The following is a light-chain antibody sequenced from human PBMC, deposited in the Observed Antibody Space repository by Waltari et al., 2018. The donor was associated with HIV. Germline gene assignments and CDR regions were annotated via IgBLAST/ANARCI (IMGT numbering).Light chain of an antibody. V-gene: IGKV4-1*01. CDR2: WAS. CDR1: QSILYSSNNKNF. CDR3: QQYYTTSPLT. J-gene: IGKJ4*01. Sequence: DIVMTQSPDSLAVSLGERATINCRSSQSILYSSNNKNFLAWYQQKPGQPPKLLIYWASTRESRVPDRFSGSGSGTDFTLTISSLQAEDVAVYYCQQYYTTSPLTFGGGTKV.